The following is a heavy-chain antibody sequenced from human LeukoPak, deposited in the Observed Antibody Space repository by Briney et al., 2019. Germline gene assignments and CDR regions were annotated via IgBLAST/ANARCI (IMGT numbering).Heavy chain of an antibody. D-gene: IGHD3-22*01. CDR2: IYTGGNT. V-gene: IGHV3-53*01. Sequence: GGSLRLSCAASGFTFSSYWMSWVRQAPGKGLEWVSTIYTGGNTYYAASVKGWFTISRDFSKNTVFLRMNSLRAEDTAMYYCARGDDSGYYDYFDYWGQGALVTVSS. CDR1: GFTFSSYW. CDR3: ARGDDSGYYDYFDY. J-gene: IGHJ4*02.